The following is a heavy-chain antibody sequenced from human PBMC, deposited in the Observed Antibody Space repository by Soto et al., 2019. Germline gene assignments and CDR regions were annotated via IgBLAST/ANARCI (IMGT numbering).Heavy chain of an antibody. J-gene: IGHJ5*02. CDR2: IYFTGNT. D-gene: IGHD6-25*01. Sequence: PSETLSLTCTASGGSITSCSHFWGRLPPATGKGLEWIGTIYFTGNTYYTPSLKSRLTMSIDTSKNEFSLRLNSVTAADTAVYYCAGQTFTIAAASYGRSNWFDPWGPGTLVTVSS. CDR1: GGSITSCSHF. V-gene: IGHV4-39*01. CDR3: AGQTFTIAAASYGRSNWFDP.